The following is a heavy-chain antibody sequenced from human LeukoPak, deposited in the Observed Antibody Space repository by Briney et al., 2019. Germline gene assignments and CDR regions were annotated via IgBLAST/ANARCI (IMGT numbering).Heavy chain of an antibody. J-gene: IGHJ4*02. CDR2: ISSSSSYI. CDR3: ARGNPGGEYY. CDR1: GFTFSSYS. Sequence: GGSLRLSCAASGFTFSSYSMNWVRQAPGKGLEWVSSISSSSSYIYYADSVKGRFTISRDNSKNTLYLQMNSLRAEDTAVYYCARGNPGGEYYWGQETLVTVSS. V-gene: IGHV3-21*04. D-gene: IGHD1-14*01.